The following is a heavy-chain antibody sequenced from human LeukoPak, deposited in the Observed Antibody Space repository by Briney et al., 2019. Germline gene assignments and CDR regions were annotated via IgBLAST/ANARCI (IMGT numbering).Heavy chain of an antibody. Sequence: SETLSLTCTVSGGSISSSSNYWGWIRQPPGKGLEWIGSIYYSGSTYHNPSLKSRVTISVDTSKNQFSLKLSSVTAADTAVYYCARGIAPDNRDTYYFDYWGQGTLVTVSS. CDR1: GGSISSSSNY. V-gene: IGHV4-39*07. D-gene: IGHD1-14*01. CDR2: IYYSGST. J-gene: IGHJ4*02. CDR3: ARGIAPDNRDTYYFDY.